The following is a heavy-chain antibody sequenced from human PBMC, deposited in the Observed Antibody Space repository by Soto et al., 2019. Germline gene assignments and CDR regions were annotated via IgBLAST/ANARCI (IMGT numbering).Heavy chain of an antibody. J-gene: IGHJ6*02. Sequence: PGESLTISCKGSGYSFTSYWIGCVRQMPGKGLEWMGIIYPGDSDTRYSPSFQGQVTISADKSISTAYLQWSSLKASDTAMYYCARLGNGGDYYYGMDVWGQGTTVTVSS. CDR2: IYPGDSDT. D-gene: IGHD2-8*01. CDR1: GYSFTSYW. V-gene: IGHV5-51*01. CDR3: ARLGNGGDYYYGMDV.